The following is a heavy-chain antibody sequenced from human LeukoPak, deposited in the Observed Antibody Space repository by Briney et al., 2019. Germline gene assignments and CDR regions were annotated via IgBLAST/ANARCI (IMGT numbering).Heavy chain of an antibody. CDR1: GFTFEDYA. Sequence: PGGSLRLTCTTSGFTFEDYAMTWVRQAPGKGLEWVGLIRNKAYGWTTQYPASVQGRFTISRDNSRGIVYLQMDSLKAEDTAMYYCTRSITGYGRKYYFDHWGQGTLLTVSS. CDR3: TRSITGYGRKYYFDH. CDR2: IRNKAYGWTT. V-gene: IGHV3-49*04. D-gene: IGHD1-14*01. J-gene: IGHJ4*02.